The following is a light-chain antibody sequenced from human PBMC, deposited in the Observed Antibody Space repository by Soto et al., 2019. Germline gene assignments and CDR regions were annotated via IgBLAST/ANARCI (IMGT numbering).Light chain of an antibody. V-gene: IGKV1-5*01. CDR1: QTISNW. J-gene: IGKJ1*01. Sequence: DIQMTQSPSTLSASVGDRVTITCRASQTISNWLAWYQQKPGKAPKLLIYDASILESGVPSRFSGSGSGTEFTLTISSLQPDDSAAYYCQHYNSYSSTVGPGTKVDIK. CDR3: QHYNSYSST. CDR2: DAS.